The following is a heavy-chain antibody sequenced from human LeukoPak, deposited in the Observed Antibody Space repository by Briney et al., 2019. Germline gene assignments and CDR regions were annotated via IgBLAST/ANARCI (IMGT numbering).Heavy chain of an antibody. CDR1: GGSISSSTYY. Sequence: SETLSLTCTVSGGSISSSTYYWGWIRQPPGKGLEWIGSIYYSGSTYNNPSLKSRVTIFVDTSKNQFSLKLSSVTATDTAVYHCARTYGDHDDAFDVWGQGTMVTVSS. J-gene: IGHJ3*01. V-gene: IGHV4-39*01. D-gene: IGHD4-17*01. CDR3: ARTYGDHDDAFDV. CDR2: IYYSGST.